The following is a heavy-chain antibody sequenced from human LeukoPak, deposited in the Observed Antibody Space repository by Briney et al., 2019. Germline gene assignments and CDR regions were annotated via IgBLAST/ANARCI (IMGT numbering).Heavy chain of an antibody. J-gene: IGHJ4*02. CDR2: ISYDGSNK. V-gene: IGHV3-30*18. CDR1: GFTFSSYD. CDR3: AKTIVGATTVDY. D-gene: IGHD1-26*01. Sequence: GGSLRLSCAASGFTFSSYDMHWVRQAPGKGLEWVAVISYDGSNKYYADSVKGRFTISRDNSKNTLYLQMNSLRAEDTAVYYCAKTIVGATTVDYWGQGTLVTVSS.